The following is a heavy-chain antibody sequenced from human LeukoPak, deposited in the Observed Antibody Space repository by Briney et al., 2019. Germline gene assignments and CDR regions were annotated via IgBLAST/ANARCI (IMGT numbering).Heavy chain of an antibody. CDR2: ISSSSAI. CDR1: GFTFSTYS. J-gene: IGHJ4*02. D-gene: IGHD6-19*01. V-gene: IGHV3-48*04. CDR3: ARGGSAWHGFDY. Sequence: PGGSLRLSCAASGFTFSTYSINWVRQAPGKGLEWVSYISSSSAIYYVDSAKGRFTISRDNAQNSLYLQMNGLRAEDTAVYYCARGGSAWHGFDYWGQGTLVTVSS.